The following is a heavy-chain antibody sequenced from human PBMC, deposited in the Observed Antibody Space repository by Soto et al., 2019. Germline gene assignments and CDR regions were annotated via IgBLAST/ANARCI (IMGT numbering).Heavy chain of an antibody. Sequence: EVQLLESGGGLVQPGGSLRLSCAASGFPFSTSAMNWVRQAPGKGLEWVSIISGTSDAAYYAESVKGRFTSSRDNSKNPRYRQMNSLRAEDTAVYYCGKYSGSYPVYNGMNVWGQGTTVTVSS. J-gene: IGHJ6*02. D-gene: IGHD1-26*01. CDR1: GFPFSTSA. V-gene: IGHV3-23*01. CDR3: GKYSGSYPVYNGMNV. CDR2: ISGTSDAA.